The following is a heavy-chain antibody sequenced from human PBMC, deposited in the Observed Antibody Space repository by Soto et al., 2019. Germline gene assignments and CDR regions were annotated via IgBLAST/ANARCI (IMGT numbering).Heavy chain of an antibody. CDR1: GGSISGYY. CDR2: ISNTGNT. D-gene: IGHD2-2*01. J-gene: IGHJ4*02. Sequence: VQLQESGPRLVRPSETLSLSCTVSGGSISGYYWNWIRQPPGRGLEWIGYISNTGNTNYNPSLKSRVSLSVDTSKNQVSLNLRAVTAEDTAQYYCARDSAVGSSKRGFEYWGQGTLVTVSS. V-gene: IGHV4-59*01. CDR3: ARDSAVGSSKRGFEY.